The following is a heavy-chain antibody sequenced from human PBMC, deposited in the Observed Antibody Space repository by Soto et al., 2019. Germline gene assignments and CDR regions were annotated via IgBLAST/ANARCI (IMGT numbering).Heavy chain of an antibody. CDR3: VQGRYPTMATPLDH. J-gene: IGHJ5*02. Sequence: PGGSLRLSCSASGFTFDDCAMHWVRQAPGKGPEWVSGISRDSATVGYAESVKGRFTITRDDAKNSLYLQMDSLRREDTALYYCVQGRYPTMATPLDHWGQGTLVTVSS. CDR2: ISRDSATV. V-gene: IGHV3-9*01. D-gene: IGHD3-9*01. CDR1: GFTFDDCA.